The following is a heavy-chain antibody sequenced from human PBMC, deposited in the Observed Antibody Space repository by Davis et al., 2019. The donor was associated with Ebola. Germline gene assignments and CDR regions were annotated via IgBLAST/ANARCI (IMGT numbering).Heavy chain of an antibody. J-gene: IGHJ6*02. CDR1: GYTFTSYA. CDR3: ARGSFDYYYYGMDV. D-gene: IGHD3-10*01. Sequence: ASVKVSCKASGYTFTSYAMHWVRQAPGQRLEWMGWINAGNGNTKYSQKFQGRVTITRDTSASTAYMELSSLRSEETAVYYCARGSFDYYYYGMDVWGQGTTVTVSS. CDR2: INAGNGNT. V-gene: IGHV1-3*01.